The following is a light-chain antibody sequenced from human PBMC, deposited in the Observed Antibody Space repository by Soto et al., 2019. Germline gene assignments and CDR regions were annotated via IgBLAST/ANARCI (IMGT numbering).Light chain of an antibody. V-gene: IGKV1-27*01. CDR3: QQANSYPLN. Sequence: DIQMTQSPSSLSASVVDRVTITCRASQDIRNYLAWYQQKPGKIPELLIYAASTFHSGVPSRFSGSGYGTYFTLTINNLQPEDFATYDCQQANSYPLNVGHGKRREI. J-gene: IGKJ5*01. CDR1: QDIRNY. CDR2: AAS.